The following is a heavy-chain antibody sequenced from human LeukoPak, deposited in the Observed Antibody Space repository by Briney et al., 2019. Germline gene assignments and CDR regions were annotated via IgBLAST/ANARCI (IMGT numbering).Heavy chain of an antibody. D-gene: IGHD5-18*01. Sequence: SETLSLTCAVYGGSLSGYYWSWIRQSPGKGLEWIGEINDSGSTNYNPSLKSRVTISVDTSKNQFSLKLSSVTAADTAVYYCARTWIQLWLRQSWFDPWGQGTLVTVSS. V-gene: IGHV4-34*01. J-gene: IGHJ5*02. CDR3: ARTWIQLWLRQSWFDP. CDR1: GGSLSGYY. CDR2: INDSGST.